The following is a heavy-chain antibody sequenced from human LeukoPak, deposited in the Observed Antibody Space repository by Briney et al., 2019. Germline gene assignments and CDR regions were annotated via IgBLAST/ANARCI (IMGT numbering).Heavy chain of an antibody. J-gene: IGHJ4*02. CDR2: INSDGSIT. CDR1: GFTFSSYW. Sequence: PGGSLRLSCAASGFTFSSYWMHWVRQSPGKGLVWVARINSDGSITNYADSVKGRFTISRDNAKNTMYLQMNSLRAEATAVYHCLSVCVVGTREICWWGRGTLVTVSS. CDR3: LSVCVVGTREICW. V-gene: IGHV3-74*01. D-gene: IGHD2-15*01.